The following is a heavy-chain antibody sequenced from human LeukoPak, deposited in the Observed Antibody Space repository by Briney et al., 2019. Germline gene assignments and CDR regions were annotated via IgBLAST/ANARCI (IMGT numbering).Heavy chain of an antibody. CDR2: INPNSGGT. Sequence: GASVKVSCKASGYTFTGYYMHWVRQAPEQGLEWMGWINPNSGGTNYAQKFQGRVTMTRDTSISTAYMELSRLRSDDTAVYYCARGSYGSGSYENDYWGQGTLVIVSS. CDR1: GYTFTGYY. D-gene: IGHD3-10*01. CDR3: ARGSYGSGSYENDY. J-gene: IGHJ4*02. V-gene: IGHV1-2*02.